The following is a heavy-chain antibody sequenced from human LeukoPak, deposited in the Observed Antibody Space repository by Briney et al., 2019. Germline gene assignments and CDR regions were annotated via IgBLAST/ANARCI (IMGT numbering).Heavy chain of an antibody. J-gene: IGHJ4*02. D-gene: IGHD3-10*01. CDR1: GYSFTGYY. Sequence: GASVKVSCKASGYSFTGYYIHWVRQAPGQGLEWLGWINPNSGSTNYAQKFQGRVTMTSDTSISTAYMELTRLTSDDTAVYYCARDNIAYGRHYYGLGSYSLLFDSWGQGALVTVSS. V-gene: IGHV1-2*02. CDR3: ARDNIAYGRHYYGLGSYSLLFDS. CDR2: INPNSGST.